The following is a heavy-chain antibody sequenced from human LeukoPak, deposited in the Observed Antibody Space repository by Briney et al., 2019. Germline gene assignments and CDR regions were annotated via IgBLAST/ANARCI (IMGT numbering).Heavy chain of an antibody. J-gene: IGHJ4*02. Sequence: GGSLRLSCAASGFTFRSYSMNWVLQAPGKGLEWGSSISSSSSYIYYADSVKGRFTISRDNAKNSLYLQMNSLRAEDTAVYSCARDAGGIGSSRYDSSGYETDYWGQGTLVTVSS. D-gene: IGHD3-22*01. CDR1: GFTFRSYS. CDR2: ISSSSSYI. V-gene: IGHV3-21*01. CDR3: ARDAGGIGSSRYDSSGYETDY.